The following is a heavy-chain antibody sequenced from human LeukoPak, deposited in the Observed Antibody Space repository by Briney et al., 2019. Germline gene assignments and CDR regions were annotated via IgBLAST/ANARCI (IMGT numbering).Heavy chain of an antibody. J-gene: IGHJ4*02. CDR2: IYPGDSDT. Sequence: GESLKISCKASGYSFTSYWIGWVRQMPGKGLELMGIIYPGDSDTRYTPSFQGQVTISADKSISTAYLQWSSLKASDTAMYYCARGEYVMVYLFDYWGQGTLVTVSS. V-gene: IGHV5-51*01. CDR1: GYSFTSYW. D-gene: IGHD2-8*01. CDR3: ARGEYVMVYLFDY.